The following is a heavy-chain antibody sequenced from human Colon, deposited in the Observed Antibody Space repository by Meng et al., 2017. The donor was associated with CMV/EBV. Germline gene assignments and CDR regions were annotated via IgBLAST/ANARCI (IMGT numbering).Heavy chain of an antibody. Sequence: GESLKISCVVSGFTFSDYVIHWVRQAPGKGLEWTSAISSDGSDKHFADSVKGRFTISRDNSKNTVYLQMNFLRLEDTAIYYCAREGHSSGYFGDFDYWGQGVLVTVSS. V-gene: IGHV3-30-3*01. CDR1: GFTFSDYV. D-gene: IGHD3-22*01. CDR2: ISSDGSDK. J-gene: IGHJ4*02. CDR3: AREGHSSGYFGDFDY.